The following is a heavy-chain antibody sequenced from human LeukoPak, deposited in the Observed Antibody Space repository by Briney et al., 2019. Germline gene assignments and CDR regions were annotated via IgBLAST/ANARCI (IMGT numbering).Heavy chain of an antibody. CDR3: SRHRGNDGFDI. V-gene: IGHV4-59*08. Sequence: SETLSLTCTVSGDSISSHYWSWIRQPPGKGPEWIGYISYSGSTEYTPSLSSRVTISIDTARNQVSLKLTSVTAADTALYYCSRHRGNDGFDIWGQGTKVTVSS. CDR2: ISYSGST. J-gene: IGHJ3*02. D-gene: IGHD3-10*01. CDR1: GDSISSHY.